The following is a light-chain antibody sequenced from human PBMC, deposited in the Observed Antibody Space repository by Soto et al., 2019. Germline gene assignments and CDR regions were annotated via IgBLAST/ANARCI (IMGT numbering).Light chain of an antibody. J-gene: IGLJ3*02. CDR2: DVN. CDR1: SGDIGAYNY. Sequence: QSALTQPRSVSGSPGQSVTFSCTGTSGDIGAYNYVSWYQFHPGKAPKMIIYDVNKRPPGVPDRFSGSKSGNTASLTISWLQAEDEADYYCCSYAHTSRVFGGGTKLTVL. V-gene: IGLV2-11*01. CDR3: CSYAHTSRV.